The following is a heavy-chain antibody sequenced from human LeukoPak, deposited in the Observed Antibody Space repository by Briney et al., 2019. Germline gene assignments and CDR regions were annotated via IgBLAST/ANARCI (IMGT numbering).Heavy chain of an antibody. D-gene: IGHD3-16*01. Sequence: GGSLRLSCVASGFTFSNFGVHWVRQAPGKGLEWVANIKQDGSEKYYVDSVKGRFTISRDNAKNSLYLQMNGLRVEDTAVYYCAKIPQVATYTVPNFDFWGQGTLVTVSS. CDR3: AKIPQVATYTVPNFDF. V-gene: IGHV3-7*03. CDR2: IKQDGSEK. J-gene: IGHJ4*02. CDR1: GFTFSNFG.